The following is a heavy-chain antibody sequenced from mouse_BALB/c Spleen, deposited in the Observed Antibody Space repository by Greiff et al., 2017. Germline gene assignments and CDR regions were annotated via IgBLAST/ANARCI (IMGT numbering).Heavy chain of an antibody. CDR1: GFTFSDYY. CDR2: ISDGGSYT. Sequence: EVHLVESGGGLVKPGGSLKLSCAASGFTFSDYYMYWVRQTPEKRLEWVATISDGGSYTYYPDSVKGRFTISRDNAKNNLYLQMSSLKSEDTAMYYCARVRGNYYAMDYWGQGTSVTVSS. J-gene: IGHJ4*01. D-gene: IGHD2-1*01. CDR3: ARVRGNYYAMDY. V-gene: IGHV5-4*02.